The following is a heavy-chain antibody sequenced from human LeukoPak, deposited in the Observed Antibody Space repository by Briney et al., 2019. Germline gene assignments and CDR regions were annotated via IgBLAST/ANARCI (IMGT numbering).Heavy chain of an antibody. CDR1: GFTFSSYW. CDR2: IKQDGSAK. J-gene: IGHJ4*02. Sequence: PGGSLRLSCAASGFTFSSYWMSWVRLAPGKGLEWVANIKQDGSAKFYVESVKGRFTISRDNAKKSLYLQMNSLRAEDTAVYYCARDSSYSSGWPGGSQREFDYWGQGTLVTVSS. CDR3: ARDSSYSSGWPGGSQREFDY. D-gene: IGHD6-19*01. V-gene: IGHV3-7*01.